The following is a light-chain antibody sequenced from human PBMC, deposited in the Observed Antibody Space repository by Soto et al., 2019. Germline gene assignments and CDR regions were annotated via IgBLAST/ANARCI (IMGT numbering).Light chain of an antibody. Sequence: QSALTQPPSASGSPGQSVTISCTGTSSDVGGYNYVSWYQQHPGEAPKLIIYEVNKWPSGVPDRFSGSKSGNTASLTVSGLQAEDEADYYCSSYAGSNPVLFGGGTKVTVL. CDR1: SSDVGGYNY. J-gene: IGLJ2*01. CDR2: EVN. CDR3: SSYAGSNPVL. V-gene: IGLV2-8*01.